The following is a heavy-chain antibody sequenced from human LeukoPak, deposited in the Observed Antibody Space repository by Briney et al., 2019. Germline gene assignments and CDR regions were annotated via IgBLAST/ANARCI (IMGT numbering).Heavy chain of an antibody. D-gene: IGHD5-18*01. CDR3: AKWSKYTYGCFDY. Sequence: GGSLRLSCAASGFTFSNYAMSWVRQTPGEGLEWVSSIGGSGSAVTIYYADSVRGRFTISRDNSKNTLYLQMNSLRVEDTAVFYCAKWSKYTYGCFDYWGQGTLVTVSS. V-gene: IGHV3-23*01. CDR1: GFTFSNYA. J-gene: IGHJ4*02. CDR2: IGGSGSAVTI.